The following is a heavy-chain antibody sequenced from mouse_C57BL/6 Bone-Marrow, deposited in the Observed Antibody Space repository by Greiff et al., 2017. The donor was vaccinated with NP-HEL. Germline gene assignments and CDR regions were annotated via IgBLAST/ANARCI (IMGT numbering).Heavy chain of an antibody. V-gene: IGHV1-50*01. Sequence: QVQLQQSGAELVKPGASVKLSCKASGYTFTSYWMQWVKQRPGQGLEWIGEIDPSDSYTNYNQKFKGKATLTVDTSSSTAYMHLSSLTSEDSAVYYCAIIYYGNYPYAMDYWGQGTSVTVSS. D-gene: IGHD2-1*01. CDR2: IDPSDSYT. CDR3: AIIYYGNYPYAMDY. CDR1: GYTFTSYW. J-gene: IGHJ4*01.